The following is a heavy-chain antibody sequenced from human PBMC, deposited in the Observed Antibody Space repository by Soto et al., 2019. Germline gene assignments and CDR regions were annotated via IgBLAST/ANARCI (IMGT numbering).Heavy chain of an antibody. D-gene: IGHD3-10*01. Sequence: PSETQSLTCTVSGGSISSGDYYWSWIRQPPGKGLEWIGYIYYSGSTYYNPSLKSRVTISVDTSKNQFSLKLSSVTAADTAVYYCASAGSITMVVYWGQGTLVTVSS. CDR1: GGSISSGDYY. V-gene: IGHV4-30-4*01. J-gene: IGHJ4*02. CDR2: IYYSGST. CDR3: ASAGSITMVVY.